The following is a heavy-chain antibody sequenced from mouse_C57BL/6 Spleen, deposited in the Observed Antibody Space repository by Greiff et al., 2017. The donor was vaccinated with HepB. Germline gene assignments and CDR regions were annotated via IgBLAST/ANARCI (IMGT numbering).Heavy chain of an antibody. V-gene: IGHV5-17*01. D-gene: IGHD1-1*01. CDR3: ARREVVATYLYFDV. J-gene: IGHJ1*03. CDR2: ISSGSSTI. CDR1: GFTFSDYG. Sequence: DVMLVESGGGLVKPGGSLKLSCAASGFTFSDYGMHWVRQAPEKGLEWVAYISSGSSTIYYADTVKGRFTISRDNAKNTLFLQMTSLRSEDTAMYYCARREVVATYLYFDVWGTGTTVTVSS.